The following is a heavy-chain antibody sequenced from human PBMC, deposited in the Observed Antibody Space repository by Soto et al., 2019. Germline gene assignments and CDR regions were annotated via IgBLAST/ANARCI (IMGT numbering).Heavy chain of an antibody. D-gene: IGHD3-22*01. CDR1: GFTFSIYG. V-gene: IGHV3-33*01. J-gene: IGHJ4*02. CDR2: IWYDGSSK. CDR3: ARVHDYYDSSGYPDY. Sequence: EGSVRLSCAASGFTFSIYGMHWLRQAPGKGLEWVAVIWYDGSSKYYAGSVKGRFTISRDNSKNKLYLQMNSLRAEDTAVYYSARVHDYYDSSGYPDYWGQGTLVTVSS.